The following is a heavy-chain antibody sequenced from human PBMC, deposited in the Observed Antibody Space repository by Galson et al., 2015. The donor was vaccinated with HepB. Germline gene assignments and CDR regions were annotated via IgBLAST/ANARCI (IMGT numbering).Heavy chain of an antibody. D-gene: IGHD2-2*01. CDR2: INAGNGNT. J-gene: IGHJ4*02. CDR1: GYTFTSYA. V-gene: IGHV1-3*01. Sequence: SVKVSCKASGYTFTSYAMHWVRQAPGQRLEWMGWINAGNGNTKYSQKFQGRVTITRDTSASTAYMELSSLRSEDTAVYYCARDLRDIVVVPAAMPDYWGQGTLVTVSS. CDR3: ARDLRDIVVVPAAMPDY.